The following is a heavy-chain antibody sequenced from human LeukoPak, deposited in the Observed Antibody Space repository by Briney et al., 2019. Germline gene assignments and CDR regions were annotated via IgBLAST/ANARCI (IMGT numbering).Heavy chain of an antibody. D-gene: IGHD6-13*01. Sequence: GASVKVSCKASGYTFTGYYMHWVRQAPGQGLEWMGWMNPNSGNTVYAQKFQGRVTMTRNTSISTAYMELSSLRSEDTALYYCARETYSSTWHVGGYWDYSYYMDVWGKGTTVTISS. CDR3: ARETYSSTWHVGGYWDYSYYMDV. CDR2: MNPNSGNT. J-gene: IGHJ6*03. V-gene: IGHV1-8*02. CDR1: GYTFTGYY.